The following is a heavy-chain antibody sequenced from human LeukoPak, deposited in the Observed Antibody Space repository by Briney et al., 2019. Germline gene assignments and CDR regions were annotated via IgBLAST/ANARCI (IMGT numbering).Heavy chain of an antibody. J-gene: IGHJ3*02. CDR1: GGSISSYY. CDR2: IYYSGST. V-gene: IGHV4-59*08. Sequence: KSSETLSLTCTVSGGSISSYYWSWIRQPPGKGLEWIGYIYYSGSTNYNPSLKSRVTISVDTSKNQFSLKLSSVTAADTAVYYCARHQVTMVRRVIITHDAFDIWGQGTMVTVSS. CDR3: ARHQVTMVRRVIITHDAFDI. D-gene: IGHD3-10*01.